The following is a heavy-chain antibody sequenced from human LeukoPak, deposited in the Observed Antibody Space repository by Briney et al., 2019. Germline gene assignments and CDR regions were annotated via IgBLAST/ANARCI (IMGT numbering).Heavy chain of an antibody. D-gene: IGHD3-9*01. CDR1: GFTFSGSA. CDR2: IRSKANSYAT. J-gene: IGHJ2*01. Sequence: GGSLRLSCAASGFTFSGSAMHWVRQASGKGLEWVGRIRSKANSYATAYAASVKGRFTISRDDSKNTAYLQMNSLKTEDTAVYYCTTHLDELRYFESYWYFDLWGRGTLVTVSA. CDR3: TTHLDELRYFESYWYFDL. V-gene: IGHV3-73*01.